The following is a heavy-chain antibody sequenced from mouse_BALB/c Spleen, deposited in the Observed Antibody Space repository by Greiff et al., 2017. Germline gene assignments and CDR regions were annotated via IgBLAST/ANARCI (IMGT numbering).Heavy chain of an antibody. CDR2: IWGDGST. Sequence: QVHVKQSGPGLVAPSQSLSITCTVSGFSLTGYGVNWVRLPPGKGLEWLGMIWGDGSTDYNSALKSRLSISKDNSKSQVFLKMNSLQTDDTARYYCTRRGNNYVLDYWGQGTTLTVSS. J-gene: IGHJ2*01. V-gene: IGHV2-6-7*01. CDR3: TRRGNNYVLDY. CDR1: GFSLTGYG. D-gene: IGHD1-3*01.